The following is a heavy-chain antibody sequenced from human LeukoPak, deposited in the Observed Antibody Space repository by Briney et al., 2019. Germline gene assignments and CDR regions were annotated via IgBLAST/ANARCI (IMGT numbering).Heavy chain of an antibody. CDR1: GFSFSTHN. D-gene: IGHD3-22*01. CDR3: VRDNSRGQSLGVIY. CDR2: INADSSTI. Sequence: SGGSLRLSCAASGFSFSTHNMNWVRQAPGKRLQWISYINADSSTIQYADSVRGRCTTSRDNAKNSLYLQMNSLRAEDTAVYYCVRDNSRGQSLGVIYWGQGSLVTVSS. J-gene: IGHJ4*02. V-gene: IGHV3-48*01.